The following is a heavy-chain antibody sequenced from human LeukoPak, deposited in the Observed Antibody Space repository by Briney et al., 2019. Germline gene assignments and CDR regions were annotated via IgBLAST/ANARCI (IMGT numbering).Heavy chain of an antibody. V-gene: IGHV4-59*08. J-gene: IGHJ4*02. CDR1: GGSISSYY. CDR3: ARNRIQLWLAAPFDY. Sequence: SETLSLTCTVSGGSISSYYWSWIRQPPGKGLEWIGYIYYSGSTNYNPSLKSRVTISVDTSKNQFSLKLSSVTAADTAVYYCARNRIQLWLAAPFDYWGQGTLVTVSS. D-gene: IGHD5-18*01. CDR2: IYYSGST.